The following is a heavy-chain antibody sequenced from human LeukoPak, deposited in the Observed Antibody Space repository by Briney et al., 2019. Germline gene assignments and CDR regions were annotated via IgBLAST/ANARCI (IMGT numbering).Heavy chain of an antibody. CDR2: IKQDGSEK. J-gene: IGHJ4*02. Sequence: PGGSLRLSCAASGFTFSSYWMSWVRQAPGKGLEWAANIKQDGSEKYYVDSVKGRFTISRDNAKNSLYVQMNSLRAEDTAVYYCARIGYSSSAFDYWGQGTLVIVSS. CDR1: GFTFSSYW. D-gene: IGHD6-6*01. CDR3: ARIGYSSSAFDY. V-gene: IGHV3-7*01.